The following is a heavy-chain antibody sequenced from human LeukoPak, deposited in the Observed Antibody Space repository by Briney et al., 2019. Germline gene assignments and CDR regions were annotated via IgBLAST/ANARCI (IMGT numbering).Heavy chain of an antibody. D-gene: IGHD6-6*01. V-gene: IGHV3-48*01. J-gene: IGHJ5*01. Sequence: GGSLRLSCAASGFTFSSYSMNWVRQAPGKGLEWASYISSSSSTIYYADSVKGRFTTSRDNAKNSLYLQMNSLRVEDTAVYYCTRDPRHFDSCGQGTLVTVSS. CDR2: ISSSSSTI. CDR1: GFTFSSYS. CDR3: TRDPRHFDS.